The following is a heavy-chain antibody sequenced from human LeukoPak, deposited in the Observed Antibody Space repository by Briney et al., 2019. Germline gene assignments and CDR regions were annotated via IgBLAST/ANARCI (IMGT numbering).Heavy chain of an antibody. V-gene: IGHV4-39*01. CDR3: ARQGLGATDC. CDR2: ITYSGST. CDR1: GGPISSSTYY. D-gene: IGHD1-26*01. Sequence: SETLSLTCTVSGGPISSSTYYWAWIRQSPGKGLEWIGSITYSGSTYYNPSLESRVTISVDTSKNQFSLRLISVTAVDTAVYYCARQGLGATDCWGQGTLVTVSS. J-gene: IGHJ4*02.